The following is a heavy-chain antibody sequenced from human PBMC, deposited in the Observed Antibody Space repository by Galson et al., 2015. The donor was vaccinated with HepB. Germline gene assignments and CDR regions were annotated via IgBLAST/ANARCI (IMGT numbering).Heavy chain of an antibody. CDR2: IYYSGST. J-gene: IGHJ6*02. CDR3: ARGRIAVAEKYYYYYGMDV. CDR1: GGSISSYY. Sequence: ETLSLTCTVSGGSISSYYWSWIRQPPGKGLEWIGYIYYSGSTNYNPSLKSRVTISVDTSKNQFSLKLSSVTAADTAVYYCARGRIAVAEKYYYYYGMDVWGQGTTVTVSS. V-gene: IGHV4-59*01. D-gene: IGHD6-19*01.